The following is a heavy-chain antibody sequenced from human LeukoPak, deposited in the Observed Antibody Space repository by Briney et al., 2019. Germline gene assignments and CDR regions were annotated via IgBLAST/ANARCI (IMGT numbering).Heavy chain of an antibody. J-gene: IGHJ4*02. CDR3: ARDSSARGDFDY. CDR1: GGSISSYS. V-gene: IGHV4-59*01. CDR2: ICYSGST. D-gene: IGHD3-10*01. Sequence: SETLSLTCTVSGGSISSYSWSWIRQPPGKGLEWIGYICYSGSTNYNPSLKSRVTISVDTPKNQFSLKLSSATAADTAVYYCARDSSARGDFDYWGQGTLVTVSS.